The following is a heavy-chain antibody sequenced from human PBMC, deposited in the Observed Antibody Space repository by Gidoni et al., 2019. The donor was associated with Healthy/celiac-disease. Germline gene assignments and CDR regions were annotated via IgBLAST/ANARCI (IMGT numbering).Heavy chain of an antibody. CDR3: ARGAMGGVVVPAATYYMDV. V-gene: IGHV4-34*01. CDR2: INHSGST. CDR1: GRSFSGYY. D-gene: IGHD2-2*01. Sequence: QVQLQQWGAGLLKPSETLSLTCAVYGRSFSGYYWSWIRQPPGKGLEWIGEINHSGSTNYNPSLKSRVTISVDTSKNQFSLKLSSVTAADTAVYYCARGAMGGVVVPAATYYMDVWGKGTTVTVSS. J-gene: IGHJ6*03.